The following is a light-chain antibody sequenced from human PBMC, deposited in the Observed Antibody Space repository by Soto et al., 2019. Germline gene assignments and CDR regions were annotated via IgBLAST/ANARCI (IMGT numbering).Light chain of an antibody. Sequence: QSVLTQPASVSGSPGQSITISCTGTNTDIGAYNYVSWYQQHPGEAPRLMIYDINSRPSGVSSRFFGSKSGNTASLTISGLQAEDEAHYYCSSYTTYSTLVFGGGTKLTVL. V-gene: IGLV2-14*01. CDR1: NTDIGAYNY. CDR2: DIN. J-gene: IGLJ2*01. CDR3: SSYTTYSTLV.